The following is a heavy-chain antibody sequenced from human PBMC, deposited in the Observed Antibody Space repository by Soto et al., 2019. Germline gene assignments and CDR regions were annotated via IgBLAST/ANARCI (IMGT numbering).Heavy chain of an antibody. V-gene: IGHV1-69*12. CDR3: VGEPLGKGWFDP. CDR2: IVPGSGAP. CDR1: GGTFNNYA. D-gene: IGHD7-27*01. J-gene: IGHJ5*02. Sequence: QVQLVQSGAEVKQPGSSVKVSCKASGGTFNNYAFSWVRQAPGQGLEWVGGIVPGSGAPNYAQKFKGRVTLXAXXSTGPAYMELSSLRLEDKAVYYCVGEPLGKGWFDPWGQGSLVTVSS.